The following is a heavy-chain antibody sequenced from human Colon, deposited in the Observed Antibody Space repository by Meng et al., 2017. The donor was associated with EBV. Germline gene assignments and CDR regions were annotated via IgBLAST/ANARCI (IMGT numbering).Heavy chain of an antibody. Sequence: QLQLQESGPGLVKPSXXLSLTCTVSGGSITSSDYYWGWIRQPPGKGLEWIGNIHYTGSTSYNPSLKSRVTISEDTSKNQFSLKMSSVTAADTAVYFCARGGGRDGDSDYWGQGTLVTVSS. CDR1: GGSITSSDYY. J-gene: IGHJ4*02. CDR2: IHYTGST. V-gene: IGHV4-39*07. D-gene: IGHD4-17*01. CDR3: ARGGGRDGDSDY.